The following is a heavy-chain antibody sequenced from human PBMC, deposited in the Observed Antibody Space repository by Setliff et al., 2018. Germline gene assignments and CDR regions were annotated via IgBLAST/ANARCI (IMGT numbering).Heavy chain of an antibody. CDR1: YFTFNRDA. Sequence: PGGSLRLSCAASYFTFNRDALSWVRQAPGKGLEWVAAISGSGGGTYYANSVKGRFIVSRDNSKSTVYLQMNRLRGDDTAVYYCAKGHLSVAHCGADCYPFDSWGQGTLVTVSS. J-gene: IGHJ4*02. V-gene: IGHV3-23*01. D-gene: IGHD2-21*02. CDR2: ISGSGGGT. CDR3: AKGHLSVAHCGADCYPFDS.